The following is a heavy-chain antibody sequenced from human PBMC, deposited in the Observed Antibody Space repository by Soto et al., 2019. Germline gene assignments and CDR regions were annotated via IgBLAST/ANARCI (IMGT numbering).Heavy chain of an antibody. J-gene: IGHJ2*01. CDR2: IYYSGST. CDR1: GGSISSYY. V-gene: IGHV4-59*01. Sequence: SETLSLTCTVSGGSISSYYWSWIRRPPGKGLEWIGYIYYSGSTNYNPSLKSRVTISVDTSKNQFSLKLSSVTAADTAVYYCARDQTYYYGSGSHYWYFDLWGRGTLVTVSS. CDR3: ARDQTYYYGSGSHYWYFDL. D-gene: IGHD3-10*01.